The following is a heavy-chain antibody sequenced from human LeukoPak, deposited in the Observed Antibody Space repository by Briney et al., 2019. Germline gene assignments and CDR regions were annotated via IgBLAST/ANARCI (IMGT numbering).Heavy chain of an antibody. CDR3: XRLSPYSNFLDY. J-gene: IGHJ4*02. Sequence: SETLSLTCTVSGGSISSYYWSWIRQPPGKGLEWIGYIYYSGSTNYNPSLKSRVTISVDTSKNQFSLKLSSVTAADTAVYYCXRLSPYSNFLDYWGQGTLVTVSS. D-gene: IGHD4-11*01. CDR2: IYYSGST. V-gene: IGHV4-59*08. CDR1: GGSISSYY.